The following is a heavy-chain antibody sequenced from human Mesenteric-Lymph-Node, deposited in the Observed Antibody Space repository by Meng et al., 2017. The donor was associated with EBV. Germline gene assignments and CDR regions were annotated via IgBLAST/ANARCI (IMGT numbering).Heavy chain of an antibody. CDR3: ARIESIWGTYRKYYFDY. D-gene: IGHD3-16*02. J-gene: IGHJ4*02. CDR2: STHNGIV. Sequence: QVQLQQWGAGQLTPSATLSLTCAGYGGSFSGYYWSWIRQAPGQGLEWIGESTHNGIVNYNPSLKSRVAISVDTFKNQFSLRLTSVTAADTAIYYCARIESIWGTYRKYYFDYWGQGTLVTVSS. V-gene: IGHV4-34*01. CDR1: GGSFSGYY.